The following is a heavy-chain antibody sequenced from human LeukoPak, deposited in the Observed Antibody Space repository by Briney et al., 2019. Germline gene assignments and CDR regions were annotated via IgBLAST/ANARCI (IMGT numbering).Heavy chain of an antibody. CDR3: ARGREGGKTPFDY. J-gene: IGHJ4*02. V-gene: IGHV4-59*01. CDR2: IYLSGST. Sequence: SETLSFTCTGSAVSISGYCWSWIRQPPGKGLVWIGYIYLSGSTNYNPSLKSRVTISVDTSKNQVSLKLSSVTAADTAVYYCARGREGGKTPFDYWGQGTLVTVSS. CDR1: AVSISGYC. D-gene: IGHD1-26*01.